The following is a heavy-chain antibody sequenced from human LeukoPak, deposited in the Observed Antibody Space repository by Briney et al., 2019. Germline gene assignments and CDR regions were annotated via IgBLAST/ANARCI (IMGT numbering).Heavy chain of an antibody. J-gene: IGHJ3*02. CDR3: AKVKEVVTALPAFDI. Sequence: GRSLRLSCAASGFTFSSYGMHWVRQAPGKGLEWVAVISYDGSNKYYADSVKGRFTISRDNSKNTLYLQMNSLRAEDTAVYYCAKVKEVVTALPAFDIWGQGTMVTVSS. CDR2: ISYDGSNK. D-gene: IGHD2-21*02. V-gene: IGHV3-30*18. CDR1: GFTFSSYG.